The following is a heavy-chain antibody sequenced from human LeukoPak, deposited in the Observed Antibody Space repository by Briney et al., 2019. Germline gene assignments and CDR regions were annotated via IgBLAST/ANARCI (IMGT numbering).Heavy chain of an antibody. D-gene: IGHD5-24*01. CDR2: ISYSGST. V-gene: IGHV4-61*01. J-gene: IGHJ4*02. CDR3: TRDRRDGYNYVDL. CDR1: GGSISSSSYY. Sequence: SETLSLTCTVSGGSISSSSYYWGWIRQPPGKGLEWIGYISYSGSTDYNPSLKSRVTISVDTSKNQFSLRLNSVTPADTAIYYCTRDRRDGYNYVDLWGQGTMVTVSS.